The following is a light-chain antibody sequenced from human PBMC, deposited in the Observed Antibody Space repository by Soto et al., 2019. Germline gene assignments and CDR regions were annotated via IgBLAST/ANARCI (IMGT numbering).Light chain of an antibody. J-gene: IGKJ1*01. CDR1: QSVSSY. V-gene: IGKV3-11*01. CDR2: DAS. Sequence: EIVLTQSPATLSLSPGERATLSCRASQSVSSYVAWYQQKPGQAPRLLIYDASNRATGIPARFSGSGSGTDFTLTISSLEPEDFAVYYCQQRSNWPPTWTFGQGTKVAIK. CDR3: QQRSNWPPTWT.